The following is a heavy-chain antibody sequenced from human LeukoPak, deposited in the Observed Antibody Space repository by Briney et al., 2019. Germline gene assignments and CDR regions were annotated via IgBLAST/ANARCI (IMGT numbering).Heavy chain of an antibody. CDR1: GYTFTNYG. CDR3: ARDVKPGITGTPEDLDY. CDR2: ISAYNGNT. Sequence: GASVKVSCKASGYTFTNYGISWVRQAPGQGLEWMGWISAYNGNTNYAQKLQGRVTMTTDTSTSTAYMELRSLRSDDTAVYYCARDVKPGITGTPEDLDYWGQGTLVTVSS. V-gene: IGHV1-18*01. J-gene: IGHJ4*02. D-gene: IGHD1-7*01.